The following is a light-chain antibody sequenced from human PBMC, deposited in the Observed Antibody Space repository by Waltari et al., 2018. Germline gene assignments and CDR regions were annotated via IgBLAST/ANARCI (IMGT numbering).Light chain of an antibody. Sequence: QSVLTQPPSVSGAPGQGVTISCTGSGSNIGAGYAVPWYQQLPRAAPKLLIYGSSTRPLGVPDRFFGSTSGTSASLAITGLQAEDEADYYCQSYDTSLSVVFGGGTKLTVL. CDR3: QSYDTSLSVV. CDR1: GSNIGAGYA. CDR2: GSS. V-gene: IGLV1-40*01. J-gene: IGLJ3*02.